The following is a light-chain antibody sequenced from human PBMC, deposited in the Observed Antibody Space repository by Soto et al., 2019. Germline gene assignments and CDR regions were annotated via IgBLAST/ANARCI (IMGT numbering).Light chain of an antibody. CDR1: QVISTS. Sequence: IQLTQSPSFLSPSIGESVTITCQASQVISTSLGWYQVKPGKAPKLLIYDASTLQSGVPSMYSGSGSGTEFTLTISNLQPDDFATYYCQQYDSYSPWTFRQGTKVDIK. CDR2: DAS. CDR3: QQYDSYSPWT. V-gene: IGKV1-9*01. J-gene: IGKJ1*01.